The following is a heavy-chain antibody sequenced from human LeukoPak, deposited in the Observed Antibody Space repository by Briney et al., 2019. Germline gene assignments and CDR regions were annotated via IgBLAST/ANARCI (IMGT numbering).Heavy chain of an antibody. J-gene: IGHJ4*02. D-gene: IGHD3-16*02. CDR3: ARRGGTYDYVWGSYRHNYYFDY. CDR1: GGSISGSSYY. Sequence: SETLSLTCTVSGGSISGSSYYWGWIRQPPGKGLEWIGSIYYSGSTYYNPSLKSRVTISVDTSKNQFSLKLSSVTAADTAVYYCARRGGTYDYVWGSYRHNYYFDYWGQGTLVTVSS. CDR2: IYYSGST. V-gene: IGHV4-39*07.